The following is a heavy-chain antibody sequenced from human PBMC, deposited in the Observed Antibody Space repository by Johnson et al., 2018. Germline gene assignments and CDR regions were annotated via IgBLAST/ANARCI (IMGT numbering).Heavy chain of an antibody. CDR3: ACRVGYCSGGSCYYDAFDI. CDR1: GYSFTSYW. V-gene: IGHV5-51*03. J-gene: IGHJ3*02. Sequence: VQLVQSGAEVKKPGESLKISCKGSGYSFTSYWIAWVRQLPGKGLEWMGTIYPGDFDTRYSPSFQGQVTSSADKSISTAYLHWRSLKASDTAMYYCACRVGYCSGGSCYYDAFDIWGQGTMVTVSS. CDR2: IYPGDFDT. D-gene: IGHD2-15*01.